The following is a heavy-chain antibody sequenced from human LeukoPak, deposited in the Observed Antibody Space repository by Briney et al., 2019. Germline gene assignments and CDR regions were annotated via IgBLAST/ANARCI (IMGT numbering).Heavy chain of an antibody. J-gene: IGHJ4*02. V-gene: IGHV4-59*01. D-gene: IGHD1-26*01. CDR2: IHSTGKT. CDR1: GGSISDYY. Sequence: SKTLSLTCTVSGGSISDYYWSWIRQPPGKGLEWIGYIHSTGKTNYNPSLKSRVTFSIDTSKNQYSLKLTSVTAADTAVYYCVRDRGASWGQGTLVTVSS. CDR3: VRDRGAS.